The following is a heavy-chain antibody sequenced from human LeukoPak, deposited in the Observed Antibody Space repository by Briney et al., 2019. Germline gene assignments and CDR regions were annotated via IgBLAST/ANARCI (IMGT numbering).Heavy chain of an antibody. CDR3: ARVRAVTTGYYYGMDV. V-gene: IGHV1-18*01. Sequence: ASVKVSCKASGYTFTSYGISWVRQAPGQGLEWMGWISAYNGNTNYAQKLQGRVTMTTDASTSTAYMELRSLRSDDTAVYYCARVRAVTTGYYYGMDVWGQGTTVTVSS. CDR1: GYTFTSYG. CDR2: ISAYNGNT. D-gene: IGHD4-17*01. J-gene: IGHJ6*02.